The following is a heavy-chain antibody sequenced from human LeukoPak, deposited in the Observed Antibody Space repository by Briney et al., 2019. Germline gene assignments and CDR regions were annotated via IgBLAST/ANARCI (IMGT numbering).Heavy chain of an antibody. CDR2: IYYSGST. CDR3: ARSKESSGFTFDS. J-gene: IGHJ4*02. CDR1: GGSISSSSYY. Sequence: PSETLSLTCTVSGGSISSSSYYWGWIRQPPGKGLEWIGSIYYSGSTYYNPSLKSRVTISVDTSKNQFSLKLTSVTAADTAVYYCARSKESSGFTFDSWGQGTLVTVSS. V-gene: IGHV4-39*07. D-gene: IGHD6-19*01.